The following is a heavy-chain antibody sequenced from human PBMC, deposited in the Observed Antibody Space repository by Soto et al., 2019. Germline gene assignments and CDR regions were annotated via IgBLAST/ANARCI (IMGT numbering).Heavy chain of an antibody. CDR1: GGSISSGDYY. CDR3: ARAWYNWNYVFAY. CDR2: IYYSGST. Sequence: SETLSLTCTVSGGSISSGDYYWSWIRQPPGKGLEWIGYIYYSGSTYYNPSLKSRVTISVDTSKNQFSLKLSSVTAADTAVYYCARAWYNWNYVFAYWGQGTLVAVSS. D-gene: IGHD1-7*01. V-gene: IGHV4-30-4*01. J-gene: IGHJ4*02.